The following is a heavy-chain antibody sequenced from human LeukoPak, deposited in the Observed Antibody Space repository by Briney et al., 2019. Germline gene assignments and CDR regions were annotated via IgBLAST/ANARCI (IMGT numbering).Heavy chain of an antibody. CDR2: ISAYNGNT. Sequence: GASVKVSCKASGYTFTSYGISWVRQAPGQGLEWMGWISAYNGNTNYAQKLQGRVTMTTDTSTSTAYMELRSLRSDDTAVYYCARDPPMEQQLVRGHNSCDYWGQGTLVTVSS. CDR3: ARDPPMEQQLVRGHNSCDY. D-gene: IGHD6-13*01. J-gene: IGHJ4*02. CDR1: GYTFTSYG. V-gene: IGHV1-18*01.